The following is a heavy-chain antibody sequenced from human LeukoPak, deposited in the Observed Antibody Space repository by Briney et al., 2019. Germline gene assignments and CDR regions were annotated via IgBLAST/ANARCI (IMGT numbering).Heavy chain of an antibody. CDR3: ARDQHHYLDY. CDR1: GFIFNNYA. J-gene: IGHJ4*02. Sequence: PGGSLRLSCAGSGFIFNNYAMHWVRQPPGKGLEWVAVIWYDGSNKYYADSVKGRFTISRDNSENTVYLQMNSLRAEDTAVYYCARDQHHYLDYWGQGTLVTVSS. CDR2: IWYDGSNK. V-gene: IGHV3-33*08.